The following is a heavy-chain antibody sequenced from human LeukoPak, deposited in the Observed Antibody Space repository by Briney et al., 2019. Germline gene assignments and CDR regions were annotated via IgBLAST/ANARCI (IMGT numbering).Heavy chain of an antibody. V-gene: IGHV3-66*01. Sequence: GSLRLSCAASGFTVSSNYMSWVRPAPGKGLEWVSVISSGGFTFYAYSVKGRFTISRDNSKNTLYLQMNSLRAEDTAVYYCARGGGDYYYYGMDVWGQGTTVTVSS. J-gene: IGHJ6*02. CDR2: ISSGGFT. CDR3: ARGGGDYYYYGMDV. CDR1: GFTVSSNY.